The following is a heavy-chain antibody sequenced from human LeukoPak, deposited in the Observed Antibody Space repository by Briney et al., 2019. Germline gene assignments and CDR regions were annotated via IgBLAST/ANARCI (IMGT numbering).Heavy chain of an antibody. CDR1: GYTFTGCY. CDR3: ARDLTDYYGSGSYNY. CDR2: IIPIFGTA. D-gene: IGHD3-10*01. Sequence: GASVKVSCKASGYTFTGCYMHWVRQAPGQGLEWMGGIIPIFGTANYAQKFQGRVTITADESTSTAYMELSSLRSEDTAVYYCARDLTDYYGSGSYNYWGQGTLVTVSS. J-gene: IGHJ4*02. V-gene: IGHV1-69*13.